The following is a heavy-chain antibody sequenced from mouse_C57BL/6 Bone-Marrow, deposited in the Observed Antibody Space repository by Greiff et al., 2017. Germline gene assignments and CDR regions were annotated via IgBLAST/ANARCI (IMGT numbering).Heavy chain of an antibody. CDR1: GYTFTEYT. Sequence: VQLQQSGAELVKPGASVKLSCKASGYTFTEYTIHWVKQRSGQGLEWIGWFYPGSGSIKYNEKFKDKATLTADKSSSTVYMELSRLTSEDSAVYFCARHEEGLGTGTSWYFDVWGTGTTVTVSS. CDR3: ARHEEGLGTGTSWYFDV. V-gene: IGHV1-62-2*01. J-gene: IGHJ1*03. D-gene: IGHD4-1*01. CDR2: FYPGSGSI.